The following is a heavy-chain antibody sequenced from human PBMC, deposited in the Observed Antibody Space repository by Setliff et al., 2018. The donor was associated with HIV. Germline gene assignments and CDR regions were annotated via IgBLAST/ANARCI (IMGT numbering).Heavy chain of an antibody. CDR2: ISAYTANT. D-gene: IGHD3-3*01. J-gene: IGHJ4*02. Sequence: ASVKVSCKASGYTFPNYGITWVRQAPGQGLEWMGWISAYTANTNYAQNLQGRVTLTTDTSTSTAYMELRSLRSDDTAVYYCARVRETVSISGVAVPYFDYWGQGTQVTVSS. CDR1: GYTFPNYG. CDR3: ARVRETVSISGVAVPYFDY. V-gene: IGHV1-18*01.